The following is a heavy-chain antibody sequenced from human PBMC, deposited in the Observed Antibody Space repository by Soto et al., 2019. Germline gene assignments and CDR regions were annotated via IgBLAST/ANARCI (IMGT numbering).Heavy chain of an antibody. Sequence: GASVKVSCKDSGYTFTGYYMHWVRQAPGQGLEWMGWINPNSGGTNYAQKFQGWVTMTRDTSISTAYMELSRLRSDDTAVYYCARERVTSPYFDYWGQGTLVTVSS. CDR2: INPNSGGT. J-gene: IGHJ4*02. V-gene: IGHV1-2*04. CDR1: GYTFTGYY. D-gene: IGHD2-21*02. CDR3: ARERVTSPYFDY.